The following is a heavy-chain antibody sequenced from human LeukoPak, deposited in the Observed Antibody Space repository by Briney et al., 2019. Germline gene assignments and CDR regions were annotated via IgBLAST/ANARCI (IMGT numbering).Heavy chain of an antibody. CDR1: VYSFTSYW. J-gene: IGHJ4*02. D-gene: IGHD1-1*01. V-gene: IGHV5-10-1*01. CDR2: IDPSDSYT. Sequence: GESLKISCQGSVYSFTSYWISWVRQMPGKGLEWMGRIDPSDSYTNYSPSFQGHVTISADKSISTAYLQWSSLKASDTAMYYCARSEANWNDRGHFDYWGQGTLVTVSS. CDR3: ARSEANWNDRGHFDY.